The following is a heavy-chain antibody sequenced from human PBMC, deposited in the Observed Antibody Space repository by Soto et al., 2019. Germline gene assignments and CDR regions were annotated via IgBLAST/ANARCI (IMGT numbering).Heavy chain of an antibody. Sequence: QVQLVQSGAEVKKPGASVKVSCKASGYTFTSYGITWVRQAPGQGLEWLGWINGYNGNTNYAQKLQGRVTMTTDTSKSTADMELRSLRSADTAVYYCARMGDVPYYYYGMDVWGQGTTVTVSS. CDR3: ARMGDVPYYYYGMDV. V-gene: IGHV1-18*01. J-gene: IGHJ6*02. CDR2: INGYNGNT. D-gene: IGHD3-16*01. CDR1: GYTFTSYG.